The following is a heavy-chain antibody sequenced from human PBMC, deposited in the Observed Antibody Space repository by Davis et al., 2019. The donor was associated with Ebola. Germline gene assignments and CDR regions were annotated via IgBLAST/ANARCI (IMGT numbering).Heavy chain of an antibody. D-gene: IGHD3-3*01. CDR3: AREEANYDFWSGYYGDAFDI. V-gene: IGHV3-30-3*01. Sequence: PGGSLRLSCAASGFTFSSYAMHWVRQAPGKGLEWVAVISYDGSNKYYADSVKGRFTISRDNSKNTLYLQMNSLRAEDTAVYYCAREEANYDFWSGYYGDAFDIWGQGTMVTVSS. CDR1: GFTFSSYA. J-gene: IGHJ3*02. CDR2: ISYDGSNK.